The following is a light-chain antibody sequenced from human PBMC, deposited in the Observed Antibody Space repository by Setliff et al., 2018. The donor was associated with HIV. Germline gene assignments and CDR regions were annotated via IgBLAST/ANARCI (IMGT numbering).Light chain of an antibody. CDR2: DVS. CDR1: SADVGVYDF. V-gene: IGLV2-14*03. Sequence: QSVLSQPASVSGSPGQSIFISCTGTSADVGVYDFVSWYQQHPGKAPKLILYDVSNRPSGVSNRFSGSKSGNTASLTISGLQTEDEADYYCNSYTSSSTLPYVFGTGTKVTVL. J-gene: IGLJ1*01. CDR3: NSYTSSSTLPYV.